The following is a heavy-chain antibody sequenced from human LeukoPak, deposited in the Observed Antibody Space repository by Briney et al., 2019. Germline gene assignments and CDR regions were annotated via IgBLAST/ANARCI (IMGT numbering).Heavy chain of an antibody. CDR3: AKSTGGSCYSGSGY. CDR1: GFTFSSYA. J-gene: IGHJ4*02. V-gene: IGHV3-23*01. CDR2: INDGGDST. Sequence: GGSLRLSCAASGFTFSSYAMSWVRQAPGEGLDWVSVINDGGDSTYYAGSVKGRFTISRDNSKNTLYLQMNSLRAEDTAVYCCAKSTGGSCYSGSGYWGQGTLVTVSS. D-gene: IGHD2-15*01.